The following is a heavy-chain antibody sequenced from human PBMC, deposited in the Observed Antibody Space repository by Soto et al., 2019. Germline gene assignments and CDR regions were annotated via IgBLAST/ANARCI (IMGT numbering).Heavy chain of an antibody. Sequence: EEHLVESGGGLVQPGGSLRLSCAASGFTFSSHVMYWVRQAPGKGLEWVSSINSGSTSIYYADSVKGRFTISRENGKNSLYLQMSSLRADDTAVYYCLNGDYYVGQGTLVTVSS. CDR2: INSGSTSI. CDR1: GFTFSSHV. CDR3: LNGDYY. J-gene: IGHJ4*02. V-gene: IGHV3-48*01. D-gene: IGHD4-17*01.